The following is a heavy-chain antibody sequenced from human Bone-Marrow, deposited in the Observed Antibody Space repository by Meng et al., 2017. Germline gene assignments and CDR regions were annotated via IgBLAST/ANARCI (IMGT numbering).Heavy chain of an antibody. V-gene: IGHV1-3*01. CDR1: GYTFTSYA. Sequence: ASVKVSCKASGYTFTSYAMHWVRQAPGQRLEWMGWINAGNGNTKYSQKFQGRVTITRDTSASTAYMELNSLRSEDTAVYYCASNPYYDFWSGYSHYYYGMDVWGQGTTVTVSS. CDR3: ASNPYYDFWSGYSHYYYGMDV. J-gene: IGHJ6*02. CDR2: INAGNGNT. D-gene: IGHD3-3*01.